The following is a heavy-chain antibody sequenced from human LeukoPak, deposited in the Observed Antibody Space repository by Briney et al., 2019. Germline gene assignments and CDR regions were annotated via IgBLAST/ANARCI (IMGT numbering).Heavy chain of an antibody. Sequence: GGSLRLSCAASGFTFSNHAMSWVRQAPGKGLEWVAANSFSGGSTYYADSVKGRFTISRDNSKSTLFLQMNSLRAEDTAINYCAKVVSRDYFDSSGYVDYWGQGTLVTVSS. CDR1: GFTFSNHA. V-gene: IGHV3-23*01. CDR3: AKVVSRDYFDSSGYVDY. CDR2: NSFSGGST. J-gene: IGHJ4*02. D-gene: IGHD3-22*01.